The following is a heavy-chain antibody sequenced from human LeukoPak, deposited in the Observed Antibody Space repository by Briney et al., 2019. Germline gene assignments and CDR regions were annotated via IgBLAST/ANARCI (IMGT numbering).Heavy chain of an antibody. D-gene: IGHD6-19*01. Sequence: GASVKVSCKASGGTFSSYAISWVRQAPGQGLEWMGRIIPILGIANYAQKFQGRVTITADKSTSTAYMELSSLRSEDTAVYYCARDTGIAVAEYAEYFQHWGQGTLVTVSS. V-gene: IGHV1-69*04. J-gene: IGHJ1*01. CDR1: GGTFSSYA. CDR3: ARDTGIAVAEYAEYFQH. CDR2: IIPILGIA.